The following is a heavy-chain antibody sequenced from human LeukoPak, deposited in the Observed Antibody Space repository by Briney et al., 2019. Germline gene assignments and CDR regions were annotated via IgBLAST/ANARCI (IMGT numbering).Heavy chain of an antibody. Sequence: GGSLRLSCAASGFTFSNAWMSWVRQAPGKGLEWVSAISGSGGSTYYADSVKGRFTISRDNSKNTLYLQMNSLRAEDTAVYYCAKDHVLGAFDIWGQGTMVTVSS. CDR3: AKDHVLGAFDI. CDR2: ISGSGGST. J-gene: IGHJ3*02. D-gene: IGHD3-3*02. V-gene: IGHV3-23*01. CDR1: GFTFSNAW.